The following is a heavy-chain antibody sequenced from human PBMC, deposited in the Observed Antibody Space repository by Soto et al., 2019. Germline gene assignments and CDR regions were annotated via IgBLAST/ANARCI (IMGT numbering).Heavy chain of an antibody. V-gene: IGHV4-34*01. J-gene: IGHJ4*02. Sequence: QVQLQQWGAGLLKPSETLSLTCAVYGGSFSGSYWTWIRQPPGTGLEWIGEINHSGSTNYNPSLKSRVTISVDTSKNQCSLKLTSVTAAAAAVYYCARDKITGLFDYWGQGTLVTVSS. CDR1: GGSFSGSY. CDR3: ARDKITGLFDY. CDR2: INHSGST. D-gene: IGHD2-8*02.